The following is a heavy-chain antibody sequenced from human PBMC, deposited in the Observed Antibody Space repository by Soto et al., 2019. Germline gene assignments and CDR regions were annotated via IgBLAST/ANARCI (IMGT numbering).Heavy chain of an antibody. V-gene: IGHV3-23*01. CDR3: VKSQQWLVLIFDW. CDR2: ISGSGRST. CDR1: GFTFSSSA. J-gene: IGHJ4*02. D-gene: IGHD6-19*01. Sequence: GGSLRLSCAASGFTFSSSAMTWVRQAPGKGLEWVSSISGSGRSTFYADSVKGRFSISRYESKNTLYLQMTGPRVEDTALYYCVKSQQWLVLIFDWWGPGTLVTVSS.